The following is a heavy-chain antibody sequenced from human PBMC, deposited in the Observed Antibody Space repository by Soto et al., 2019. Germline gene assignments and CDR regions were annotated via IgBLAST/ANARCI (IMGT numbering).Heavy chain of an antibody. CDR2: ISSSSSTI. CDR3: ARNSFIVGATSHAFDI. CDR1: RFTFSSYS. J-gene: IGHJ3*02. D-gene: IGHD1-26*01. Sequence: PGGSLRLSCAATRFTFSSYSMNWVRQAPGKGLEWVSYISSSSSTIYYADSVKGRFTISRDNAKNSLYLQMNSLRDEDTAVYYCARNSFIVGATSHAFDIWGQETMVTISS. V-gene: IGHV3-48*02.